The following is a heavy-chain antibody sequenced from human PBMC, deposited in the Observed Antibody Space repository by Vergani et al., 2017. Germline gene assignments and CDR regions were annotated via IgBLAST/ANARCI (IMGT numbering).Heavy chain of an antibody. CDR2: IWYDGSNK. Sequence: QVQLVESGGGVVQPGRSLRLSCAASGFTFSSYGMHWVRQAPGKGLEWVAVIWYDGSNKYYADSVKGRFTISRDNSKNTLYLQMNSLRAEDTAVYYCAREPTQNDYSSGWYDYWGQGTLVTVSS. CDR3: AREPTQNDYSSGWYDY. J-gene: IGHJ4*02. D-gene: IGHD6-19*01. CDR1: GFTFSSYG. V-gene: IGHV3-33*01.